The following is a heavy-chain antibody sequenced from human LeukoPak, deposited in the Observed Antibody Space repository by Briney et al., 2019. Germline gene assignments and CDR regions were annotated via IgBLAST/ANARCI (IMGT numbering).Heavy chain of an antibody. J-gene: IGHJ6*02. Sequence: GGSLRLSCAASGFTFSSYAMHWVRQAPGKGLEWVAVISYDGSNKYYADSVKGRFTISRDNSKNTLYLQMNSLRAEDTAVYYCARDRGYYDSRYYYGMDVWAKGPRSPSP. D-gene: IGHD3-22*01. V-gene: IGHV3-30-3*01. CDR2: ISYDGSNK. CDR3: ARDRGYYDSRYYYGMDV. CDR1: GFTFSSYA.